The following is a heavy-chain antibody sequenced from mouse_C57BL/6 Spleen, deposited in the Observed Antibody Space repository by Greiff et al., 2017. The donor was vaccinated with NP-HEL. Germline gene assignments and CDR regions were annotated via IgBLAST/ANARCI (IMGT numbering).Heavy chain of an antibody. J-gene: IGHJ2*01. CDR2: ISDGGSYT. D-gene: IGHD1-1*01. CDR3: ARDLGLLD. CDR1: GFTFSSYA. Sequence: EVKLMESGGGLVKPGGSLKLSCAASGFTFSSYAMSWVRQTPEKRLEWVATISDGGSYTYYPDNVKGRFTISRDNAKNNLYLQMSHLKSEDTAMYYCARDLGLLDWGQGTTLTVSS. V-gene: IGHV5-4*01.